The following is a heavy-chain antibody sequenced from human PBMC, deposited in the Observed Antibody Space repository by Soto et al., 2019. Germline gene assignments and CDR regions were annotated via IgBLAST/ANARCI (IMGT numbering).Heavy chain of an antibody. CDR2: IYCSGST. CDR1: GGSISSVGYS. J-gene: IGHJ4*02. Sequence: SEPLSLTCTVSGGSISSVGYSWICIRQHPGKGLEWIGYIYCSGSTYYNPSLKSRVTISVDTSKNQFSLKLSSVTAADTFFYYCEEHTREWELHLDFWGQGTLVTVSS. CDR3: EEHTREWELHLDF. V-gene: IGHV4-31*03. D-gene: IGHD1-26*01.